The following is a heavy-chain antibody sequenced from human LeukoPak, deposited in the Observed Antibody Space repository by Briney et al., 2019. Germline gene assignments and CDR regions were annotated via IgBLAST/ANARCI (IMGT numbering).Heavy chain of an antibody. J-gene: IGHJ5*02. V-gene: IGHV4-59*01. Sequence: SETLSLTCTVSGGSISNYYWYWMRQPPGKGLEWIGYIYYSGSTNYNPSLKSRVTISVDTSKNQFSLKLSSVTAADTAVYYCAKGGPEASAGLSWFDPWGQGTQVTVSS. CDR3: AKGGPEASAGLSWFDP. CDR2: IYYSGST. D-gene: IGHD1-14*01. CDR1: GGSISNYY.